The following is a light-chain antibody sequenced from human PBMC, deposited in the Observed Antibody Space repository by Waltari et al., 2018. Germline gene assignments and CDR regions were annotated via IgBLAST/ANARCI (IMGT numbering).Light chain of an antibody. V-gene: IGKV4-1*01. Sequence: DIVMTQSPDSVAVSLGERATIHCRYSQNILSSSDNQNYLVWYQQKPGQPPKLLISWASTRESRVPDRFSGSGAGTDFSLTISSLQAEDVAVDSCQQCYHLPSFGGGTRVEI. J-gene: IGKJ4*01. CDR2: WAS. CDR3: QQCYHLPS. CDR1: QNILSSSDNQNY.